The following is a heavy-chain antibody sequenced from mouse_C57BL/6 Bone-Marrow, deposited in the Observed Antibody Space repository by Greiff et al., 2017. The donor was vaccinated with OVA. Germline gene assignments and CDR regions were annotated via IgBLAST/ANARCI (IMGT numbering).Heavy chain of an antibody. CDR1: GYTFTSYG. J-gene: IGHJ2*01. D-gene: IGHD1-1*01. CDR3: ARGDYYGSNHFDY. V-gene: IGHV1-81*01. Sequence: VKLMESGAELARPGASVKLSCKASGYTFTSYGISWVKQRTGQGLEWIGEIYPRSGNTYYNEKFKGKATLTADKSSSTAYMELRSLTSEDSAVYFCARGDYYGSNHFDYWGQGTTLTVSS. CDR2: IYPRSGNT.